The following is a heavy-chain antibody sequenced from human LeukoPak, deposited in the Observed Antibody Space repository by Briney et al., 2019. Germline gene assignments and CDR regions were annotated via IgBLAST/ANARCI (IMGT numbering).Heavy chain of an antibody. Sequence: HPGGSLRLSCAASGFTFSSYWMSWVRQAPGKGLEWVANIKQDGSEKYYVDSVKGRFTISRDNAKNSLYLQMNSLRAEDTAVYYCARTAAARPTIDFWSGYYAYYYYYMDVWGKGTTVTVSS. V-gene: IGHV3-7*01. J-gene: IGHJ6*03. CDR2: IKQDGSEK. CDR3: ARTAAARPTIDFWSGYYAYYYYYMDV. D-gene: IGHD3-3*01. CDR1: GFTFSSYW.